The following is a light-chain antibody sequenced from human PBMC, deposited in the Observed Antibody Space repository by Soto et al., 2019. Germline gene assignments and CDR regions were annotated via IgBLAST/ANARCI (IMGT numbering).Light chain of an antibody. CDR2: EVS. Sequence: QSALTQPASVSGSPGQSITISCTGTSSDVGDYKYVSWYQQHPGKAPKLVISEVSNRPSGVPDRFSGSKSGNTASLTVSGLQAEDEADYYCSSYAGSSTYVFGTGTKLTVL. V-gene: IGLV2-14*01. J-gene: IGLJ1*01. CDR1: SSDVGDYKY. CDR3: SSYAGSSTYV.